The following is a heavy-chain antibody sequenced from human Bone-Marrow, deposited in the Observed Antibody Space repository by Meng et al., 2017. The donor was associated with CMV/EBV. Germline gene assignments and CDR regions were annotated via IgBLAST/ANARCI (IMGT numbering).Heavy chain of an antibody. J-gene: IGHJ6*02. CDR3: ARDLMLDQLLSGYYYYGMDV. V-gene: IGHV3-7*01. Sequence: GSLKISCAVSGFTFSSYWMSWVRQAPGKGLEWVANIKQDGSEKYYVDSVKGRFTISRDNAKNSLYLQMNSLRAEDTAVYYCARDLMLDQLLSGYYYYGMDVWGQGTTVTVSS. D-gene: IGHD2-2*01. CDR2: IKQDGSEK. CDR1: GFTFSSYW.